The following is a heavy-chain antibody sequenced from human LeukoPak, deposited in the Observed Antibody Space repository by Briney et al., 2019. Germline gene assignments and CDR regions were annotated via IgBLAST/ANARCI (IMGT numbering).Heavy chain of an antibody. V-gene: IGHV3-20*04. CDR2: INLDGGST. D-gene: IGHD4/OR15-4a*01. Sequence: PGGPRRLSGAASGFTFDDYGMSWVRKAPGKGLEWVSGINLDGGSTGYADSVKGRFTISRDNAKNSVYLQRISLRDEDTAVYYCTRDRAYGALDYWGQGTLVTVSS. CDR1: GFTFDDYG. J-gene: IGHJ4*02. CDR3: TRDRAYGALDY.